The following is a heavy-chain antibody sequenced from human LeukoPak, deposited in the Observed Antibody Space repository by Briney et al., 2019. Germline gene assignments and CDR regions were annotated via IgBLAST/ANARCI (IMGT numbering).Heavy chain of an antibody. V-gene: IGHV3-21*01. CDR1: GFTFSSYS. CDR2: ISSSSSYI. CDR3: ASNQQWLVGGHDY. D-gene: IGHD6-19*01. J-gene: IGHJ4*02. Sequence: GGSLRLSCAASGFTFSSYSMNWVRQAPGKGLEWVSSISSSSSYIYYADSVKGRLTISRDTAKNSLYLQMNSLRAEDTAVYYCASNQQWLVGGHDYWGQGTLVTVSS.